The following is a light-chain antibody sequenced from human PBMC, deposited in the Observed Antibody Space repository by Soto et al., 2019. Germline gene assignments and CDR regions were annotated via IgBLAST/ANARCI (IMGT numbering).Light chain of an antibody. CDR1: SSDVGGDSY. J-gene: IGLJ2*01. CDR3: CSYAGSYVV. CDR2: DFT. V-gene: IGLV2-11*01. Sequence: QSALTQPRSVSGSPGQSVAISCTGTSSDVGGDSYVSWYQHHPGKAPKLMIYDFTKRPSGVPDRLSGSKSGNTASLTISGLQAEDEGDYYCCSYAGSYVVFGGGTKVTVL.